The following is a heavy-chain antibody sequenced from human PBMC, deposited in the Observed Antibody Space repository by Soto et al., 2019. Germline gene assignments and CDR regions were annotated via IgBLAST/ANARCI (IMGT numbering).Heavy chain of an antibody. CDR1: GFTFSNYA. Sequence: EVQLLESGGGLVQPGGSLRLSCAASGFTFSNYAMNWVRQAPGKGLEWVSAISGSGGSTYYEDSAKGRFTISRDNSKKTLFLQMNSLRAEDTAVYYCAKGNDRSGTYYLHDAFDIWGQGTMVTVSS. J-gene: IGHJ3*02. CDR3: AKGNDRSGTYYLHDAFDI. D-gene: IGHD1-26*01. V-gene: IGHV3-23*01. CDR2: ISGSGGST.